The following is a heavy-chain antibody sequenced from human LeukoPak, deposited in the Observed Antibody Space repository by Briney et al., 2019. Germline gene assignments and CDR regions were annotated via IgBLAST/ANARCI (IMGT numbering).Heavy chain of an antibody. V-gene: IGHV3-30*02. CDR2: IRYDGTSK. Sequence: GGSLRLSCAASGFTFSSYAVHWVRQAPGKGLEWVAFIRYDGTSKYYADSVRGRFTISRDNSKNTLYLQMNSLRAEDTAVYYCAKGQQQLIDYWGQGTLVTVSS. CDR3: AKGQQQLIDY. CDR1: GFTFSSYA. J-gene: IGHJ4*02. D-gene: IGHD6-13*01.